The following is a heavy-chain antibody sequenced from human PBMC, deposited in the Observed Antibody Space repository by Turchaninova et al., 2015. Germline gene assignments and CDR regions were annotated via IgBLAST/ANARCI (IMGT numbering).Heavy chain of an antibody. D-gene: IGHD1-26*01. CDR3: ARGGTYFKGFEF. Sequence: QVQLQQSGPGLVKPSQTLSLTCAISGDSVSSSSAAWNWIRQSPSKGLEWLGRTYYRSSWYNVYALSVHSLISIHDDTSENQFSLRLNAVTPEDTAVYYCARGGTYFKGFEFWGQGALVTVSS. CDR1: GDSVSSSSAA. V-gene: IGHV6-1*01. J-gene: IGHJ4*02. CDR2: TYYRSSWYN.